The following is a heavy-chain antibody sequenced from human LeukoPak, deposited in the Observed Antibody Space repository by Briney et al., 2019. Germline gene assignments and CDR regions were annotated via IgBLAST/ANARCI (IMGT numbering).Heavy chain of an antibody. Sequence: GGSLRLSCAASGFTFSGYSMNWVRQAPGKGLEWVSSISSSSSYIYYADSVKGRFTISRDNAKNSLYLQMNNLRAEDTAVYYCAREGGYNYGWQGYYYYMDVWGKGTTVTVSS. CDR1: GFTFSGYS. J-gene: IGHJ6*03. CDR2: ISSSSSYI. D-gene: IGHD5-18*01. CDR3: AREGGYNYGWQGYYYYMDV. V-gene: IGHV3-21*01.